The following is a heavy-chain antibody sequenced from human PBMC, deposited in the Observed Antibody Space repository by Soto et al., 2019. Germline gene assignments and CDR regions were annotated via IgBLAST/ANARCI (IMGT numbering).Heavy chain of an antibody. CDR2: INPSGTIT. Sequence: ASVKVSCKASGYTFGSHYMHWVRQAPGQGLEWMGVINPSGTITSYAQKFQGRVTMTSDTSTSTVYMELSSLRSEDTAVYYCARDQSFTSSVYGYWWFEPWGQGSPVTVSS. J-gene: IGHJ5*02. CDR1: GYTFGSHY. V-gene: IGHV1-46*01. CDR3: ARDQSFTSSVYGYWWFEP. D-gene: IGHD3-22*01.